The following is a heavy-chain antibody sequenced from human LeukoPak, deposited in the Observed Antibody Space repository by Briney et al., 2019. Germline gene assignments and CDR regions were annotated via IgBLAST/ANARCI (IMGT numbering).Heavy chain of an antibody. CDR2: ISTSSSYI. V-gene: IGHV3-21*04. D-gene: IGHD4-17*01. J-gene: IGHJ6*03. CDR3: AKETTVTSTFYYYYYMDV. Sequence: PGGSLRLSCAASGFTFSSYSMNWVRQAPGKGLEWVSSISTSSSYIYYADSLKGRFTISRDNAKNSLYLQMNSLRAEDTALYYCAKETTVTSTFYYYYYMDVWGKGTTVTISS. CDR1: GFTFSSYS.